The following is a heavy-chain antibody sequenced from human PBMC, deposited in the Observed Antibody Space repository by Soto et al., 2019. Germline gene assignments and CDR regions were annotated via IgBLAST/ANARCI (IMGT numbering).Heavy chain of an antibody. D-gene: IGHD6-13*01. Sequence: ASVKVSCKACGFTFTSSAVQWVRQARGQRLEWIGWIVVGSGNTNYAQKFQERVTITRDMSTSTAYMELSSLRSEDTAVYYCAAAHWGSSWYSFDYLGQGTLVTVSS. CDR2: IVVGSGNT. CDR1: GFTFTSSA. V-gene: IGHV1-58*01. CDR3: AAAHWGSSWYSFDY. J-gene: IGHJ4*02.